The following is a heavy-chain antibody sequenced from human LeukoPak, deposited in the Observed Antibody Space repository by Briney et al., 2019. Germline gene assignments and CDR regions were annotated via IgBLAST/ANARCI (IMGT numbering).Heavy chain of an antibody. CDR2: IKQDGSEK. D-gene: IGHD3-16*01. V-gene: IGHV3-7*01. CDR1: GFTFSSYA. Sequence: PGGSLRLSCAASGFTFSSYAMSWVRQAPGKGLEWVANIKQDGSEKYYVDSVKGRFTISRDNAKNSLYLQMNSLRAEDTAVYYCASGGRPYYFDYWGQGTLVTVSS. J-gene: IGHJ4*02. CDR3: ASGGRPYYFDY.